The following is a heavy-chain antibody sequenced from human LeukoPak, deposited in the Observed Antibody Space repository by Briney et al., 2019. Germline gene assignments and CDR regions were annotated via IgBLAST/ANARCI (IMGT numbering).Heavy chain of an antibody. J-gene: IGHJ1*01. Sequence: GGSLRLSCAASGFTFSSYVMNWVRQAPGKGLEWVSVISGSGVGTYYADSVKGRFTISRANSKNTLYLQMKRLRAEDTAVYYCAKGSYGDYVFPPPEYFQHWGQGTLVTVSS. V-gene: IGHV3-23*01. CDR3: AKGSYGDYVFPPPEYFQH. CDR1: GFTFSSYV. D-gene: IGHD4-17*01. CDR2: ISGSGVGT.